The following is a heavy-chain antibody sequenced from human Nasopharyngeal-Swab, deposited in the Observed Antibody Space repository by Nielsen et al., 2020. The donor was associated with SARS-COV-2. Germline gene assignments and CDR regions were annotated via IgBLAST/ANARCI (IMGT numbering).Heavy chain of an antibody. CDR2: INPKSGGT. Sequence: ASLTLSCNASGYTFTGYYMHWVRQAPGQGLEWMGRINPKSGGTHYAQKFQGRVTMTRDTSISTAYMELTRLRSDDTAVYYCARAAGQDFWSGYLPEIYFFDYWGQGTLVTVSS. J-gene: IGHJ4*02. D-gene: IGHD3-3*01. CDR3: ARAAGQDFWSGYLPEIYFFDY. V-gene: IGHV1-2*06. CDR1: GYTFTGYY.